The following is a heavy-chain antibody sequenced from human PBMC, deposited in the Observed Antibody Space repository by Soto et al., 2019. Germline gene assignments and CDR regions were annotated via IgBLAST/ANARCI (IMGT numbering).Heavy chain of an antibody. CDR3: ASRTGWAQSSFYFDY. D-gene: IGHD6-19*01. CDR1: SDTINNNKW. Sequence: SETLSLTCVVSSDTINNNKWWSWVRQSPGKGLEWIGEIYHSGSTNYNPSLKSRVTISVDGSKSQFSLKLSSVTAADTAVYYCASRTGWAQSSFYFDYWSQGTLVTVSS. V-gene: IGHV4-4*02. CDR2: IYHSGST. J-gene: IGHJ4*02.